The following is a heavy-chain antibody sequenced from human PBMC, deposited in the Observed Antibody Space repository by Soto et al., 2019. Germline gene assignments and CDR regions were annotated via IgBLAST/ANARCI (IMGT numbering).Heavy chain of an antibody. CDR1: VGTFSSYT. J-gene: IGHJ4*02. D-gene: IGHD2-2*02. CDR3: AMEYCSSTSCYRDY. V-gene: IGHV1-69*02. Sequence: QVQLVQSGAEVKKPGSSVKVSCKASVGTFSSYTISCVRQAPGQGLEWMGRIIPILGIANYAQKFQGRVTITADKSTSTAYMELSSLRSVDTAVYYCAMEYCSSTSCYRDYWGQGTLVTVSS. CDR2: IIPILGIA.